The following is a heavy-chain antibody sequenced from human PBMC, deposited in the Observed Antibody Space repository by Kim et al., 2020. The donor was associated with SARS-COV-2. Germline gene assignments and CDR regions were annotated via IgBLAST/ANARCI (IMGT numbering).Heavy chain of an antibody. Sequence: SETLSLTCAVYGGSFSGYYWSWIRQPPGKGLEWIGEINHSGSTNYNPSLKSRVTISVDTSKNQFSLKLSSVTAADTAVYYCARGRRDGYSLYYFDYWGQGTLVTVSS. CDR2: INHSGST. CDR1: GGSFSGYY. V-gene: IGHV4-34*01. D-gene: IGHD5-18*01. J-gene: IGHJ4*02. CDR3: ARGRRDGYSLYYFDY.